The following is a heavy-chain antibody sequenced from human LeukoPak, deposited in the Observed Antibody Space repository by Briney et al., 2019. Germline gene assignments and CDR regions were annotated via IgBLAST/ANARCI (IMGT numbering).Heavy chain of an antibody. D-gene: IGHD2-15*01. CDR1: GFTFSSYA. CDR2: ISGSGDST. Sequence: GGSLRLSCAASGFTFSSYAMSWVRQAPGKGLEWVSTISGSGDSTYHADSVRGRFTISRDNSKNTLYLQMNSLRAEDTALYYCALILGYCSGGSCYSGYFHHWGQGTLVTVSS. J-gene: IGHJ1*01. V-gene: IGHV3-23*01. CDR3: ALILGYCSGGSCYSGYFHH.